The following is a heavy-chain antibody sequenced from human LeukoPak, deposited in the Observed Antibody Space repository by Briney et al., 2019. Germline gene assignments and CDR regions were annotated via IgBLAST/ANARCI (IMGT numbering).Heavy chain of an antibody. D-gene: IGHD2-15*01. CDR1: RGTLSSYA. Sequence: SVKVSCKASRGTLSSYAISWVRQSPGQGLKWMGGMSPIFGTANYAQKFQGRVTITTDESTSTAYMELSSLRSEDTAVYYCARAGRQTHPYYYYMDVWGKGTTVTVSS. CDR2: MSPIFGTA. V-gene: IGHV1-69*05. CDR3: ARAGRQTHPYYYYMDV. J-gene: IGHJ6*03.